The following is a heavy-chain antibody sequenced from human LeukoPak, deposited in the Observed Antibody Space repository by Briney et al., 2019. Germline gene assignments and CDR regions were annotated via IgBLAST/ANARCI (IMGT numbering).Heavy chain of an antibody. CDR3: ARERTATSYFDC. V-gene: IGHV3-53*01. CDR2: IYSGGST. D-gene: IGHD5-24*01. CDR1: GFTVSSNY. J-gene: IGHJ4*02. Sequence: GGSLRLSCAASGFTVSSNYMSWVRQAPGKGLEWVSVIYSGGSTYYADSVKGRFTISRDNSENTLYLQMNSLRAEDTAVYYRARERTATSYFDCWGQGTLVTVSS.